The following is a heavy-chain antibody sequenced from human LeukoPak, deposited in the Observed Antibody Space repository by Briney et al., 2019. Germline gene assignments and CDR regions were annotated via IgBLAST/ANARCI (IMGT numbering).Heavy chain of an antibody. CDR2: IDFSGST. D-gene: IGHD1-26*01. CDR1: GGSISSYY. Sequence: SSETLSLTCTVSGGSISSYYWSWIRQPPGKGLEWIGYIDFSGSTNYNPSLKSRVTISVDTSKNQFSLKLSSVTAADTAVYYCARQYSGSYSDWFDPWGQGTLVTVSS. V-gene: IGHV4-59*08. CDR3: ARQYSGSYSDWFDP. J-gene: IGHJ5*02.